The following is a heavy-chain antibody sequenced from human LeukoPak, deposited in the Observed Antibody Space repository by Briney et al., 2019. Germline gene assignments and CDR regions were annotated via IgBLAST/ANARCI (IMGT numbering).Heavy chain of an antibody. CDR1: GGSFSDYY. V-gene: IGHV4-59*10. D-gene: IGHD3-16*01. CDR2: IYNSGST. J-gene: IGHJ4*02. CDR3: ASLFTFGGVTDY. Sequence: SETLSLTCGVYGGSFSDYYWSWIRQPAGKGLEWIGRIYNSGSTNYNPSLKSRVTISLDASKNQFSLSLSSVTAADTAVYYCASLFTFGGVTDYWGQGILVTVSS.